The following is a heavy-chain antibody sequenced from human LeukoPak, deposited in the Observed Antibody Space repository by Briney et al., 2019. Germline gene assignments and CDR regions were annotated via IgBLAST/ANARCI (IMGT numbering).Heavy chain of an antibody. Sequence: SETLSLTCTVSGGSISSYYWSWIRQPPGKGLEWIGYIYYSGSTNYNPSLKSRVTISVDTSKNQFSLKLSSVTAADTAVYYCAREPDARGRPFYGMDVWGQGTTVTVSS. CDR3: AREPDARGRPFYGMDV. D-gene: IGHD2-8*01. CDR2: IYYSGST. CDR1: GGSISSYY. V-gene: IGHV4-59*01. J-gene: IGHJ6*02.